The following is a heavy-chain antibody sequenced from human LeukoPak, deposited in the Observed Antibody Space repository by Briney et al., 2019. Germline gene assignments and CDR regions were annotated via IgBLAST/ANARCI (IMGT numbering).Heavy chain of an antibody. J-gene: IGHJ4*02. CDR3: ARVQQLGKLRFLEWLSGHFDY. V-gene: IGHV1-46*01. D-gene: IGHD3-3*01. CDR2: INPTGGGT. CDR1: GYTFTSFY. Sequence: RASVEVSCKASGYTFTSFYIHWVRQAPGQGLEWMGKINPTGGGTSYAQKFQGRVTMTTDTSTSTAYMELRSLRSDDTAVYYCARVQQLGKLRFLEWLSGHFDYWGQGTLVTVSS.